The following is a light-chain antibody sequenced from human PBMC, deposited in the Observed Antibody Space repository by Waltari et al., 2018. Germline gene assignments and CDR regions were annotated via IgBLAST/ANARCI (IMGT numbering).Light chain of an antibody. V-gene: IGLV2-23*02. J-gene: IGLJ3*02. Sequence: QSALTQPASVSGSPGQSITISCTGTSSDVGSFNLVSWYQQPPGKAPKLMIYVVTKRPSGVSNRFAGSKSGNTASLTISWLQAEDEADYYCCSYATSSWVFGGGTRLTVL. CDR1: SSDVGSFNL. CDR3: CSYATSSWV. CDR2: VVT.